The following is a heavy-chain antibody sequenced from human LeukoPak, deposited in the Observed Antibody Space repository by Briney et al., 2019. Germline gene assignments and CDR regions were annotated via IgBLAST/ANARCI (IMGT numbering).Heavy chain of an antibody. Sequence: ASVKVSCKASGYTFTGYYMHWVRQAPGQGLEWMGWINPNSGGTNYAQKFQGRVTMTRDTSISTAYMELSRLRSDDTAVYYCAREDIVVVPAAIPNFNYYYYGMDVWGQGTTVTVSS. J-gene: IGHJ6*02. CDR3: AREDIVVVPAAIPNFNYYYYGMDV. CDR2: INPNSGGT. V-gene: IGHV1-2*02. CDR1: GYTFTGYY. D-gene: IGHD2-2*02.